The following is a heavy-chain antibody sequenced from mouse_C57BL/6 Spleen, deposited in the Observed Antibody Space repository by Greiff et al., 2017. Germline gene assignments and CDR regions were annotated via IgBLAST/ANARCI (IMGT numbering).Heavy chain of an antibody. J-gene: IGHJ2*01. Sequence: VQLQQSGPELVKPGASVKISCKASGYAFSSSWMNWVKQRPGKGLEWIGRIYPGDGDTNYNGKFKGKATLTADKSSSTAYMQLSSLTSEDSAVYVCARGPFYYDYGYYFDYWGQGTTLTVSS. V-gene: IGHV1-82*01. CDR3: ARGPFYYDYGYYFDY. CDR1: GYAFSSSW. CDR2: IYPGDGDT. D-gene: IGHD2-4*01.